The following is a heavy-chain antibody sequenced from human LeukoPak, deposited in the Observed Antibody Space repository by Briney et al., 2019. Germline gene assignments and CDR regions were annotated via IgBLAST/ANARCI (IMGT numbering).Heavy chain of an antibody. CDR2: INPNSGGT. CDR1: GYTFTGYY. Sequence: ASVKVSCKASGYTFTGYYMHWVRQAPGQGLEGMGWINPNSGGTNYAQKFQGRVTMTRDTSISTAYMELSRLRSDDTAVYYCARDPLRLGEPLYYFDYWGQGTLVTVSS. D-gene: IGHD3-16*01. J-gene: IGHJ4*02. V-gene: IGHV1-2*02. CDR3: ARDPLRLGEPLYYFDY.